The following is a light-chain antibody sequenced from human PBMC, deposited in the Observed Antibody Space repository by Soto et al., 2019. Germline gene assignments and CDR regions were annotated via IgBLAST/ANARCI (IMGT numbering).Light chain of an antibody. CDR1: QSVSGY. Sequence: EIVLTQSPATLSLSPGERATLSCRASQSVSGYFAWYQQKPGQAPRLLIYDASSRATGIPARFSGSGSGTDFTLTISSLEPEDFAFYYCQHRYNWPPGSAFGGGTQVEIK. CDR2: DAS. V-gene: IGKV3-11*01. J-gene: IGKJ4*01. CDR3: QHRYNWPPGSA.